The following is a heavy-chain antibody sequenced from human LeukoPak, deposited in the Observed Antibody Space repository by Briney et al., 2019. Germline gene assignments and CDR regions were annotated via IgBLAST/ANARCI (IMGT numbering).Heavy chain of an antibody. J-gene: IGHJ4*02. CDR2: ISGSGSTK. V-gene: IGHV3-11*01. D-gene: IGHD6-13*01. CDR3: AKGGGQQLVRDY. Sequence: PGGSLRLSCVASGITFSDYYMNWIRQAPGKGLEWVSYISGSGSTKYYADSVKGRFTISRDNAKNSLYLQMNSLRAEDTAVYYCAKGGGQQLVRDYWGQGTLVTVSS. CDR1: GITFSDYY.